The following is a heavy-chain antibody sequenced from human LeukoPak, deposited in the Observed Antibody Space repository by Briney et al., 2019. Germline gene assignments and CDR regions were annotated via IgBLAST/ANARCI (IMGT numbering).Heavy chain of an antibody. Sequence: PGGSLRLSCAASGFSFSSYAMSWVRQAPGKGLEWVSAIGGGADFRFYADSVKGRLTISRDNAKNTLSLQMNSLRAEDTGVYYCARAPSEIGGYYPEYFRHWGQGTLVTVSS. J-gene: IGHJ1*01. D-gene: IGHD3-22*01. CDR1: GFSFSSYA. CDR2: IGGGADFR. V-gene: IGHV3-23*01. CDR3: ARAPSEIGGYYPEYFRH.